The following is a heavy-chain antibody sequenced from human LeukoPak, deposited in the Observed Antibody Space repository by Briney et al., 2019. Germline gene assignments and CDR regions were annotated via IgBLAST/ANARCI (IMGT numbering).Heavy chain of an antibody. Sequence: PGGSLRLSCAASGFTFDNYAMSWVRQAPGKGLEWVSGVSGSGINIYYADSVEGRFTISRDNSKNTLYLQMNSLRAEDTAVYYCAKVGEISCPNCDYFDYWGQGTLVSVSS. D-gene: IGHD2-2*01. CDR3: AKVGEISCPNCDYFDY. V-gene: IGHV3-23*01. CDR1: GFTFDNYA. J-gene: IGHJ4*02. CDR2: VSGSGINI.